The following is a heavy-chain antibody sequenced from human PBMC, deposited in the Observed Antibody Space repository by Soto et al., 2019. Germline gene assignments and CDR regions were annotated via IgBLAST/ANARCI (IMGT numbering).Heavy chain of an antibody. CDR1: GGSISSGGYY. CDR2: IYYSGST. J-gene: IGHJ4*02. CDR3: ARDSRNAYFDY. Sequence: PSETLSLTCTVSGGSISSGGYYWSWIRQHPGKGLEWIGYIYYSGSTYYNPSLKSRVTISVDTSKNQFSLKLSSVTAADTAVYYCARDSRNAYFDYWGQGTLVTVSS. V-gene: IGHV4-31*03.